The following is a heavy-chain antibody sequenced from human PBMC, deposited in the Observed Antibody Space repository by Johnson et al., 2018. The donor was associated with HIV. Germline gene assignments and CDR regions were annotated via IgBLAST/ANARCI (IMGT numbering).Heavy chain of an antibody. V-gene: IGHV3-66*02. CDR2: IYSGGST. CDR1: EFIFGMFS. D-gene: IGHD1-26*01. J-gene: IGHJ3*02. CDR3: ARGGGVVGNAFDI. Sequence: VQLVESGGGLVQPGGSLRLSCATYEFIFGMFSMSWVRQAPGKGLEWVSVIYSGGSTYYADFVKGQFTISRDNSKNTLYLQMNSLRAEDTAVYYCARGGGVVGNAFDIWGQGTMVTVSS.